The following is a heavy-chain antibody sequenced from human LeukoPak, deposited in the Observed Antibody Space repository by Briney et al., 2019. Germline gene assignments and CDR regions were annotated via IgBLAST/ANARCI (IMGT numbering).Heavy chain of an antibody. J-gene: IGHJ4*02. V-gene: IGHV1-18*01. D-gene: IGHD2/OR15-2a*01. CDR2: INPYNGNT. CDR3: ARNRPSAFDY. Sequence: RASVKVSCKASGYTFPNHGITWVRQAPGEGLEWMGWINPYNGNTNYAQRLQGRVTMTTDTSSSTAYMELRSLRSDDTAVYYCARNRPSAFDYCGQGTLVTVSS. CDR1: GYTFPNHG.